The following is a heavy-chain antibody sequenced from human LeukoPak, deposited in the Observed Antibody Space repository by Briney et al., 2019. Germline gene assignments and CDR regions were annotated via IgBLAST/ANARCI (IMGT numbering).Heavy chain of an antibody. Sequence: GGSLRLSCAASGFTFTSYWMHWVRQAPGKGLVWVSRITSDGSNIRYADSVKGRFTISRDNAKNTLYLQMNSLRAEDTAVYYCAREIAAASTVDYWGQGTLVTVSS. CDR2: ITSDGSNI. V-gene: IGHV3-74*01. D-gene: IGHD6-13*01. J-gene: IGHJ4*02. CDR3: AREIAAASTVDY. CDR1: GFTFTSYW.